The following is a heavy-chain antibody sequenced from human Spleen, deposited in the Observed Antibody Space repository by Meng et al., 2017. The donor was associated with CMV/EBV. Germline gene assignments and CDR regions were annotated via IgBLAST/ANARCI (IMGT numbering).Heavy chain of an antibody. CDR2: VSDENGDT. Sequence: KASGYKFDIYGSTWVRQAPGQGLEWVGWVSDENGDTDYGQKFQGRVTVTADTFTKTAYMEMRSLRSDDSAMYYCARAGAAVTTNFDFWGQGTLVTVSS. D-gene: IGHD4-17*01. V-gene: IGHV1-18*01. CDR1: GYKFDIYG. CDR3: ARAGAAVTTNFDF. J-gene: IGHJ4*02.